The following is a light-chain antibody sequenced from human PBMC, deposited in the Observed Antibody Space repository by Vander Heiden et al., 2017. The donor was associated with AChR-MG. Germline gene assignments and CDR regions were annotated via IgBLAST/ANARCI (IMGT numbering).Light chain of an antibody. CDR3: HQYGSSPRT. V-gene: IGKV3-20*01. CDR2: AAS. Sequence: ILLPQSPCPLPLSPGATVTLTCRASQIISSNYLAWYQHRPGQAPTLLIYAASMRATGIPARFSGSGCGTDFTLTISRLESEYFAVYYCHQYGSSPRTFGQGTRVEIK. J-gene: IGKJ1*01. CDR1: QIISSNY.